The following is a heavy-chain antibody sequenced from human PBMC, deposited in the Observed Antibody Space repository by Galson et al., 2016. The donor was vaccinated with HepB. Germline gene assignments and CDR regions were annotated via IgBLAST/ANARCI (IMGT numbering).Heavy chain of an antibody. CDR1: GFSFSSYA. CDR2: ITGSGCTT. Sequence: SLRLSCAASGFSFSSYAMSWARQAPGKGLEWVSTITGSGCTTYYADSVKGRFTISRDNSKNTVNLQMNNLRTEDTAVYYCARGGTGRLAYYYYGMDVWGPGTTVTVSS. CDR3: ARGGTGRLAYYYYGMDV. V-gene: IGHV3-23*01. J-gene: IGHJ6*02. D-gene: IGHD1-1*01.